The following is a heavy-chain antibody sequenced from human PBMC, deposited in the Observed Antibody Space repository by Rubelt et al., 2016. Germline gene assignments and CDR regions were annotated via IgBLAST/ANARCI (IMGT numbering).Heavy chain of an antibody. CDR2: IKSKTDGGTT. D-gene: IGHD3-22*01. CDR3: TTDRYYYDSSGFPWFVP. J-gene: IGHJ5*02. V-gene: IGHV3-15*01. Sequence: SLRLSCAASGFTFSNAWMSWVRQAPGKGLEWVGRIKSKTDGGTTDYAAPVKGRFTISRDDSKNTLYLQMNSLKTEDTAVYYCTTDRYYYDSSGFPWFVPWGQGTLVTVSS. CDR1: GFTFSNAW.